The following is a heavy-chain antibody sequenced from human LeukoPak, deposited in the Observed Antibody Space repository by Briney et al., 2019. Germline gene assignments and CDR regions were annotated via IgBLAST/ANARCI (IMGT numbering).Heavy chain of an antibody. D-gene: IGHD3-10*01. CDR2: IYHSGST. Sequence: PSGTLSLTCAVSGGSISSSNWWSWVRQPPGKGLEWIGEIYHSGSTNYNPSLKSRVTISVDKSKNQFSLKLSSVTAADTAFYYCARGLVWSGEPSRFFDYWGQGTLVTVSS. CDR1: GGSISSSNW. J-gene: IGHJ4*02. CDR3: ARGLVWSGEPSRFFDY. V-gene: IGHV4-4*02.